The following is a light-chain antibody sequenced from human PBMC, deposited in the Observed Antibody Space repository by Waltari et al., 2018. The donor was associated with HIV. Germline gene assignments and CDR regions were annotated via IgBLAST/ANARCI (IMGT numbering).Light chain of an antibody. Sequence: DIQMTQSPSTLSAYVGDRVTITCRASQSLNGWLAWYQQKSGKAPKLLIYKTSMLQNGVPSRFSGSGSGTEFTLTISSLQPDDLATYHCQHYNGYPISFGGGTKVEI. CDR2: KTS. CDR1: QSLNGW. V-gene: IGKV1-5*03. CDR3: QHYNGYPIS. J-gene: IGKJ4*01.